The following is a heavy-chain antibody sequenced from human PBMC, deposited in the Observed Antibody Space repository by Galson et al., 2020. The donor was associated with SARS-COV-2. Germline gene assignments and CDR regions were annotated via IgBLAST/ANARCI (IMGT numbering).Heavy chain of an antibody. V-gene: IGHV1-2*02. CDR1: GYTFIDYY. CDR3: AATITVASTSSRDALDT. CDR2: INPKNGDT. Sequence: ASVKVSCKASGYTFIDYYLHWVRQAPGQGLEWMGWINPKNGDTKYTQQFQGRVSMTRDTYINTAYMDLSSLTSDYTAVYFCAATITVASTSSRDALDTWGQGTVVTVSS. J-gene: IGHJ3*02. D-gene: IGHD3-10*01.